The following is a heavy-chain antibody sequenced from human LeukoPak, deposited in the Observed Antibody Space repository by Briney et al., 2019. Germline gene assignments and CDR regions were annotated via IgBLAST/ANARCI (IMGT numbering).Heavy chain of an antibody. V-gene: IGHV3-30-3*01. CDR2: ISYDGSNK. CDR1: GFTFSSYA. CDR3: ARDGVDGIAAAGVYYYYYYMDV. J-gene: IGHJ6*03. D-gene: IGHD6-13*01. Sequence: GGSLRLSCAASGFTFSSYAMHWVRQAPGKGLEWVAVISYDGSNKYYADSVKGRFTISRDNSKNTLYLQMNSLRAEDTAVYYCARDGVDGIAAAGVYYYYYYMDVWGKGTTVTVSS.